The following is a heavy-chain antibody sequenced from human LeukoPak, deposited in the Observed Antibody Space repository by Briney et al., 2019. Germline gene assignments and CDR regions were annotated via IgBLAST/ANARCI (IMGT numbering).Heavy chain of an antibody. J-gene: IGHJ3*02. V-gene: IGHV4-59*11. CDR1: GGSISSHY. CDR3: ASFSGDYRAFGI. CDR2: IYYSGST. D-gene: IGHD4-17*01. Sequence: SETLSLTCTVSGGSISSHYWSWIRQPPGKGLEWIGYIYYSGSTNYNPSLKSRVTISVDTSKNQFSLKLSSVTAADTAVYYCASFSGDYRAFGIWGQGTMVTVSS.